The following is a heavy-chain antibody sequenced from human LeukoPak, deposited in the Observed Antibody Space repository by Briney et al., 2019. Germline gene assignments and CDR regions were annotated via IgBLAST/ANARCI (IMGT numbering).Heavy chain of an antibody. D-gene: IGHD2-15*01. CDR2: ISGSGATT. CDR1: GFTFSSSA. CDR3: AKGRGYCSGGSCYSGFDY. V-gene: IGHV3-23*01. Sequence: GGSLRLSCAASGFTFSSSAMTWVRQAPGKGLEWVSGISGSGATTYYADSVKGRFTISRDNSKNTLYLQMNSLRGEDTAVYYCAKGRGYCSGGSCYSGFDYWGQGTLVTVSS. J-gene: IGHJ4*02.